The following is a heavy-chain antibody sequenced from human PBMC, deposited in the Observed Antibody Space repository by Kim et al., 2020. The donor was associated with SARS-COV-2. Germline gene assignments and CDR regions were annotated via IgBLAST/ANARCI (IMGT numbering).Heavy chain of an antibody. CDR1: GFTFSSYA. V-gene: IGHV3-23*01. CDR2: ISGSGGTT. CDR3: AKGKMIVVVATCDY. J-gene: IGHJ4*02. D-gene: IGHD3-22*01. Sequence: GGSLRLSCAASGFTFSSYAMSWVRQAPGKGLEWVSTISGSGGTTYYADSVKGRFTISRDNSKNTLYLQMNSLRAEDTAVYYCAKGKMIVVVATCDYWGQGTLVTVSS.